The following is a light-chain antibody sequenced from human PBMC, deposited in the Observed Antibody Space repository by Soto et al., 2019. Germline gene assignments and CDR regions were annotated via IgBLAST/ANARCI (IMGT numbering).Light chain of an antibody. J-gene: IGKJ5*01. CDR3: QQYSTYPIT. CDR1: QSISSW. Sequence: DIQMPQSPSTLSASLGDRVTITFRASQSISSWLAWYQQKPGKAPKLLIYKASNLESGLPSRFTGSGSGTEFTLTISSLQSDDFATYYCQQYSTYPITFGQGTRLEIK. V-gene: IGKV1-5*03. CDR2: KAS.